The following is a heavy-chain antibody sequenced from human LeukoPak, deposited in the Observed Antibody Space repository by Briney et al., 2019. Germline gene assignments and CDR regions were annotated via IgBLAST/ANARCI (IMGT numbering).Heavy chain of an antibody. CDR1: GFTFSSYA. D-gene: IGHD3-9*01. Sequence: GGSLRLSCAASGFTFSSYAMCWVRQAPGKGLEWVSAISGSGGSTYYADSVKGRFTISRDNSKNTLYLQMNSLRAEDTAVYYCAKDVQTYYDILTGYYKDDAFDIWGQGTMVTVSS. CDR2: ISGSGGST. V-gene: IGHV3-23*01. J-gene: IGHJ3*02. CDR3: AKDVQTYYDILTGYYKDDAFDI.